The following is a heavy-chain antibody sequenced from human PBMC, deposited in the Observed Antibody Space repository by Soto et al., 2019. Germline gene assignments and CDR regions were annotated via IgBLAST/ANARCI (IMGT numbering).Heavy chain of an antibody. J-gene: IGHJ4*02. CDR1: GFTFSSHA. D-gene: IGHD3-16*01. CDR3: AKKSGSYAYAED. CDR2: ASASGDRT. Sequence: EVHLLESGGALVQPGGSLRLSCAASGFTFSSHAMRWVRQAPGKGLEWVSSASASGDRTYYADSVKGRFTISRDNAKNTVSLQMISLSAEDTALYYCAKKSGSYAYAEDWGGGDLVTVSS. V-gene: IGHV3-23*01.